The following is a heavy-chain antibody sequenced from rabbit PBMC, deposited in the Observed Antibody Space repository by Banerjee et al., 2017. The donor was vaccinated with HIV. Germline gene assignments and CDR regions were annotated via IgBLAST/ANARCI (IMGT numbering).Heavy chain of an antibody. CDR1: GFSFNNYYY. Sequence: QSLEESGGDLVKPGASLTLTCTASGFSFNNYYYMCWVRQSPGKGLEWIACIYTSSGSTWYASWVNGRFTISKASSTTVTLQLSSLTAADTANYFCARDSYAAFNLWGQGTLVTVS. D-gene: IGHD4-2*01. J-gene: IGHJ4*01. CDR2: IYTSSGST. CDR3: ARDSYAAFNL. V-gene: IGHV1S40*01.